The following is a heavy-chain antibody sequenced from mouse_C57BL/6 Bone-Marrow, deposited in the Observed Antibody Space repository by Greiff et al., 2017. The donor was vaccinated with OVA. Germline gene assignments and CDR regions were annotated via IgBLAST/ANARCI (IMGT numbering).Heavy chain of an antibody. J-gene: IGHJ2*01. CDR2: ISGGGGNT. Sequence: EVHLVESGGGLVKPGGSLKLSCAASGFTFSSYTMSWVRQTPEKRLEWVATISGGGGNTYYPDSVKGRFTISRDNAKNTLYLQMSSLRSEDTALYYCATTVVATRYYFDYWGQGTTRTVSS. D-gene: IGHD1-1*01. CDR3: ATTVVATRYYFDY. V-gene: IGHV5-9*01. CDR1: GFTFSSYT.